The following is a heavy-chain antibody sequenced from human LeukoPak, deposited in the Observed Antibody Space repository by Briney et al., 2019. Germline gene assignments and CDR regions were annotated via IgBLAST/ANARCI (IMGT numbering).Heavy chain of an antibody. V-gene: IGHV3-53*01. CDR3: ASPSSGQSFDI. Sequence: GESLKISCEASGYSFTKYWIGWVRQAPGKGLEWVSVMYSGGTTYYADSVKGRFSISRDKSKNTVYLQMSSLRAEDTAVYYCASPSSGQSFDIWGQGTMVTVSS. CDR1: GYSFTKYW. CDR2: MYSGGTT. J-gene: IGHJ3*02. D-gene: IGHD6-19*01.